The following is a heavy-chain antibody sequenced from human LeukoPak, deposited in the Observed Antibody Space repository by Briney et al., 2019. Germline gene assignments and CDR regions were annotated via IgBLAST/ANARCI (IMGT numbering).Heavy chain of an antibody. Sequence: GGSLRLSCAASGFTFSSYAMHWVRQAPGKGLEWVAVISYDGSNKYYADSVKSRFTISRDNSKNTLYLQMNSLRAEDTAVYYCAAQTRTRYSSSSFLIDYWGQGTLVTVSS. CDR3: AAQTRTRYSSSSFLIDY. CDR1: GFTFSSYA. D-gene: IGHD6-6*01. CDR2: ISYDGSNK. V-gene: IGHV3-30-3*01. J-gene: IGHJ4*02.